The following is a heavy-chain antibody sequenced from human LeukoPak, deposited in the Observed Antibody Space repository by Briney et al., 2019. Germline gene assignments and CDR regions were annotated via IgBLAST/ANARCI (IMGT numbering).Heavy chain of an antibody. CDR3: AKDEETYYHDCSGPRGYYYYFDMDV. Sequence: GGSLRLSCAASGFTFRNYGMHWVRQAPGKGLEWVAVISFDGSFQSYADSVKGRFTISRDNSKNTLYLQMDSLRAEDRAVYYCAKDEETYYHDCSGPRGYYYYFDMDVWGQGTTVTVSS. CDR2: ISFDGSFQ. V-gene: IGHV3-30*18. D-gene: IGHD3-22*01. J-gene: IGHJ6*02. CDR1: GFTFRNYG.